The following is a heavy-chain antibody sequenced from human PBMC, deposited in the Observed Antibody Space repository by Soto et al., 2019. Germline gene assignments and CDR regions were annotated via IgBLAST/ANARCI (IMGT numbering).Heavy chain of an antibody. CDR1: GYNFASHW. Sequence: PGESLKISCKGSGYNFASHWIGWVRQMPGKGLEWMGIILHGDSYTTYSPSFQGQVSVSADQSISTVYLQWSSLKASDTAMYYCATLAGTGSYRDLYFDKWGQGNPVTVSS. CDR2: ILHGDSYT. D-gene: IGHD1-26*01. CDR3: ATLAGTGSYRDLYFDK. J-gene: IGHJ4*02. V-gene: IGHV5-51*01.